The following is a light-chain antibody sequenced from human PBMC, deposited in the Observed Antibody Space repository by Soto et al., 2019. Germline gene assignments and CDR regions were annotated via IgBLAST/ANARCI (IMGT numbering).Light chain of an antibody. CDR2: DAV. CDR3: QQYGTSPYT. J-gene: IGKJ2*01. CDR1: QTVRRNY. Sequence: EFVLTQSPGTLSLSPGETATLSCRASQTVRRNYLAWYQQKPGQAPRLLMYDAVSRPGGVPDKFSGSGSGTDFTLTISRLEPEDFAVYYCQQYGTSPYTFGHGTKLEIK. V-gene: IGKV3-20*01.